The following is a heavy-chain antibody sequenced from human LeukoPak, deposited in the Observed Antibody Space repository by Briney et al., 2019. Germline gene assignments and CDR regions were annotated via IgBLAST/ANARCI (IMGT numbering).Heavy chain of an antibody. V-gene: IGHV1-3*01. J-gene: IGHJ4*02. CDR1: GYTFTSYA. CDR2: INAGNGNT. D-gene: IGHD5-18*01. CDR3: ARDGGAMANFDY. Sequence: ASVKVSCKASGYTFTSYAMHWVRQAPGQRLEWMGWINAGNGNTKYSQKLQGRVTITRDTSASTAYMELSSLRSEDTAVYYCARDGGAMANFDYWGQGTLVTVSS.